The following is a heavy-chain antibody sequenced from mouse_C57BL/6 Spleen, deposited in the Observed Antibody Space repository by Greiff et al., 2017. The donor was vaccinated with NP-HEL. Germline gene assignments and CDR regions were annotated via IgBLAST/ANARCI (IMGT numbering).Heavy chain of an antibody. D-gene: IGHD1-1*01. Sequence: EVQVVESGGDLVKPGGSLKLSCAASGFTFSSYGMSWVRQTPDKRLEWVATISSGGSYTYYPDSVKGRFTISRDNAKNTLYLQMSSLKSEDTAMYYCARQDNYYGSSYLYYYAMDYWGQGTSVTASS. J-gene: IGHJ4*01. CDR1: GFTFSSYG. V-gene: IGHV5-6*01. CDR3: ARQDNYYGSSYLYYYAMDY. CDR2: ISSGGSYT.